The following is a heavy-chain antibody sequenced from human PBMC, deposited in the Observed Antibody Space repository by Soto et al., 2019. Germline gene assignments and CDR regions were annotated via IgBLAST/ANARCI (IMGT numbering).Heavy chain of an antibody. D-gene: IGHD3-16*01. J-gene: IGHJ4*02. CDR3: AGGRPDQTYYGVFDY. CDR1: GITFSNYW. CDR2: IKQDGSEM. V-gene: IGHV3-7*01. Sequence: GGSLRLSWAAAGITFSNYWMTWVRQAPGKGLEWVANIKQDGSEMYYGDSVKGRFSISRDNTKNSLYLQMNNLRADDTAVYYCAGGRPDQTYYGVFDYWGQGT.